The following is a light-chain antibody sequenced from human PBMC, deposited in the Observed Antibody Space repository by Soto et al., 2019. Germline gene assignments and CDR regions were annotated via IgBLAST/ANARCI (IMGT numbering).Light chain of an antibody. Sequence: EIVLTQSPGTLSLSPGERATLSCRASQSINSRYLAWYQQKPSQAPRLLIYGASSRATGIPDRFSGSGSGTDFTLTISRLEPEDFAVYYCQQFGSSPGFTFGPGTKVDIK. V-gene: IGKV3-20*01. CDR2: GAS. CDR1: QSINSRY. J-gene: IGKJ3*01. CDR3: QQFGSSPGFT.